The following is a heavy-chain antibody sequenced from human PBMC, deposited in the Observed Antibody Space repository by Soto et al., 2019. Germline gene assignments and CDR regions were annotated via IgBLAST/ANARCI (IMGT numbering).Heavy chain of an antibody. CDR2: IYPGDSDT. Sequence: RGESLKISCKGSGYTFTSYWIAWVRQMPGKGLEWMGIIYPGDSDTRYSPSFQGQVSISADKSISTAYLQWSSLKASDTAMYYCARQGGSALYYFDYWGQGTLVTVSS. D-gene: IGHD6-19*01. CDR3: ARQGGSALYYFDY. CDR1: GYTFTSYW. V-gene: IGHV5-51*01. J-gene: IGHJ4*02.